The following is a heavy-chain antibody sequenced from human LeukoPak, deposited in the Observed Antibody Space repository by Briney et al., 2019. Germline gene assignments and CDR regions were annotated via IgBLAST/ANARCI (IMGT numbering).Heavy chain of an antibody. J-gene: IGHJ6*02. CDR2: IKQDGSEK. D-gene: IGHD2-15*01. CDR1: GFTFSSYW. CDR3: ARDAYCSGGTCYYYYGMDV. Sequence: GGSLRLSCAAYGFTFSSYWMSWVRQAPGKGLEWVANIKQDGSEKYYVDSVKGRFTISRDNAKNSLYLQMNSLRAEDTAVYYCARDAYCSGGTCYYYYGMDVWGQGTTVTVSS. V-gene: IGHV3-7*05.